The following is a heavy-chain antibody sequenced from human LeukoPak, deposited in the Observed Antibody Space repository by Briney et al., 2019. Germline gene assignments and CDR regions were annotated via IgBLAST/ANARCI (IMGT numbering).Heavy chain of an antibody. D-gene: IGHD4-17*01. Sequence: PSETLSLTCTVSGGSISSYYWSWIRQPPGKGLEWIGYIYYSGSTNYNPSLKSRVTISVDKSKNQFSLKLSSVTAADTAVYYCAKAGMGYGDSRVNNWFDPWGQGTLVTVSS. J-gene: IGHJ5*02. V-gene: IGHV4-59*12. CDR3: AKAGMGYGDSRVNNWFDP. CDR1: GGSISSYY. CDR2: IYYSGST.